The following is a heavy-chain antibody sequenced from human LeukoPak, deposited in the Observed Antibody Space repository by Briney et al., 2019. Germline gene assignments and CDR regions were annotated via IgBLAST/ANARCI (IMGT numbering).Heavy chain of an antibody. V-gene: IGHV3-23*01. D-gene: IGHD3-16*01. CDR1: GFTFSNYA. J-gene: IGHJ4*02. CDR3: ARDSFRGLDY. Sequence: GGSLRLSCAASGFTFSNYAMSWVRQAPGKGLEWVSAISGNGGRTYYADSVKGRFTISRDDSKNTLYLQMNSLRAEDTAVYYCARDSFRGLDYWGQGTLVTVSS. CDR2: ISGNGGRT.